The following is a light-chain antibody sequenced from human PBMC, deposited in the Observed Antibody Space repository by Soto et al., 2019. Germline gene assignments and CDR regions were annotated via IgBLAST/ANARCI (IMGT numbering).Light chain of an antibody. J-gene: IGKJ2*03. Sequence: DIQVTQSPSSLSASVGDRVTITCRASQSIRTYLNWYQQRPGKPPKLLMHTASTLQTGVPSRFSGGGSGTDFTLTISSLQPEDFATYYCQQTYSTLDSFGQVTKLEIK. CDR1: QSIRTY. CDR2: TAS. CDR3: QQTYSTLDS. V-gene: IGKV1-39*01.